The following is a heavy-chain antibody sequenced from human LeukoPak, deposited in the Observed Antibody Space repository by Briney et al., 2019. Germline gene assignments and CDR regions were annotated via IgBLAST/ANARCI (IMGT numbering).Heavy chain of an antibody. CDR3: ARGRRGYSYVGEVLDS. D-gene: IGHD5-12*01. CDR2: ISHTGRT. Sequence: SETLSLTCAVYGGTFSRFHWSWIRQPPGKGLEWTGEISHTGRTNYSPSLNSRVTISVDTSKNQFSLKLRSVTAADTAVYYCARGRRGYSYVGEVLDSWSQGTLVSVSS. J-gene: IGHJ4*02. V-gene: IGHV4-34*01. CDR1: GGTFSRFH.